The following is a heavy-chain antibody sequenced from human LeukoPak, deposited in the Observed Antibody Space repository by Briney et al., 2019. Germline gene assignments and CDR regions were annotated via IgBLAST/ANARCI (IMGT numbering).Heavy chain of an antibody. D-gene: IGHD6-13*01. CDR3: ARRMGSSWTFDY. J-gene: IGHJ4*02. V-gene: IGHV4-59*01. CDR1: GGSISSYY. CDR2: VFYSGST. Sequence: SETLSLTCTVSGGSISSYYWSWIRQPPGKELERIGYVFYSGSTNYNPSLQSRVTISVDTSKNQFSLKLSSVTAADTAVYYCARRMGSSWTFDYWGQGTLVTVSS.